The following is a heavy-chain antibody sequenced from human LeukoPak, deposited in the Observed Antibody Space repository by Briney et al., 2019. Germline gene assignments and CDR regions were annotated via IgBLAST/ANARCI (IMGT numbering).Heavy chain of an antibody. Sequence: SETLSLTCTVSGGSISSSSYYWGWIRQPPGKGLEWIGSIYYSGSTYYNPSLKSRVTISVDTSKNQFSLKLSSVTAADTAVYYCARVDWFLPSDYWGQGTLVTVSS. D-gene: IGHD3-9*01. J-gene: IGHJ4*02. CDR2: IYYSGST. CDR1: GGSISSSSYY. V-gene: IGHV4-39*07. CDR3: ARVDWFLPSDY.